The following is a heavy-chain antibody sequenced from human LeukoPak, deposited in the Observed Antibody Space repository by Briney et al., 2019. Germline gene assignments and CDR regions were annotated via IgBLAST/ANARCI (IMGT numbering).Heavy chain of an antibody. CDR1: GYTFTGYY. V-gene: IGHV1-2*02. CDR3: ARSFGGRGNY. Sequence: ASVKVSCKASGYTFTGYYMHWVRQAPGQGLERMGWINPNSGGTNYAQKFQGRVTMTRDTSISTAYMELSRLRSDDTAVYYCARSFGGRGNYWGQGTLVTVSS. J-gene: IGHJ4*02. CDR2: INPNSGGT. D-gene: IGHD3-3*01.